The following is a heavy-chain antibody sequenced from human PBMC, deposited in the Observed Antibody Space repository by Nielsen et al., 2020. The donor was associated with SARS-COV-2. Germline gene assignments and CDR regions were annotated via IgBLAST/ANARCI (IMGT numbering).Heavy chain of an antibody. CDR2: ITHTSTGT. CDR1: GFTFSDFA. Sequence: GESLKISCVASGFTFSDFAMNWVRQAPGKGLEWVATITHTSTGTYYADSVRGRFIISRANSNNTLFLQMKNLTSEDTAVYYCVKSRVRITTRDTVAKYFFDFWGQGTLVTVSS. V-gene: IGHV3-23*01. D-gene: IGHD1-14*01. CDR3: VKSRVRITTRDTVAKYFFDF. J-gene: IGHJ4*02.